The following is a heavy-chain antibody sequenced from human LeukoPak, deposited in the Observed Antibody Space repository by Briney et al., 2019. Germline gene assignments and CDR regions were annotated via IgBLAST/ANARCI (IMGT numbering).Heavy chain of an antibody. CDR3: ARDGYGYNYMDV. J-gene: IGHJ6*03. Sequence: PGGSLRLSCEASGFSVSSNFMSWVRQAPGKGLEWVSVIYSGGTTCNADSVRGRFTISRDNSKNALYLQMNSLRAEGTAVYYCARDGYGYNYMDVWGKGTTVTVSS. CDR1: GFSVSSNF. V-gene: IGHV3-53*01. D-gene: IGHD5-12*01. CDR2: IYSGGTT.